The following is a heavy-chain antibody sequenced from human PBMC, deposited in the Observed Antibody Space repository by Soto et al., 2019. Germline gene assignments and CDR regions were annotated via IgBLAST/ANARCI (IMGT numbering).Heavy chain of an antibody. D-gene: IGHD1-7*01. V-gene: IGHV3-23*01. CDR3: AKDPGYNWNLNWFDP. Sequence: GSLSLYSASSGFTFSRYAMSWVRQAPGKGLEWVSAISGSGGSTYYADSVKGRFTISRDNSKNTLYLQMNSLRAEDTAVYYCAKDPGYNWNLNWFDPWGQGTLVTVSS. CDR2: ISGSGGST. CDR1: GFTFSRYA. J-gene: IGHJ5*02.